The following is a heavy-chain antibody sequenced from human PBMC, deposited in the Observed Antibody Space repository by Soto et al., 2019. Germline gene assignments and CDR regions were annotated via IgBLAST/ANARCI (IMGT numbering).Heavy chain of an antibody. CDR2: IIPILGIA. Sequence: ASVKVSCKASGGTFSSYTISWVRQAPGQGLEWMGRIIPILGIANYAQKFQGRVTITADKSTSTAYMELSSLRSEDTAVYYCARDPQVSDSSGYAAGYWGQGTLVTVSS. CDR3: ARDPQVSDSSGYAAGY. J-gene: IGHJ4*02. V-gene: IGHV1-69*04. D-gene: IGHD3-22*01. CDR1: GGTFSSYT.